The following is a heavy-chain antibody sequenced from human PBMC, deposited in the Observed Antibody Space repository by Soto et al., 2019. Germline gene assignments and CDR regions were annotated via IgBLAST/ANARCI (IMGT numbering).Heavy chain of an antibody. CDR1: GGSISSGDYY. CDR3: ARGRTYYDILTGPYYFDY. J-gene: IGHJ4*02. V-gene: IGHV4-30-4*01. D-gene: IGHD3-9*01. CDR2: IYYSGST. Sequence: SETLSLTCTVSGGSISSGDYYWSWIRQPPGKGLEWIGYIYYSGSTYYNPSLKSRVTISVDTSKNQFSLKLSSVTAADTAVYYCARGRTYYDILTGPYYFDYWGQGTLVTVS.